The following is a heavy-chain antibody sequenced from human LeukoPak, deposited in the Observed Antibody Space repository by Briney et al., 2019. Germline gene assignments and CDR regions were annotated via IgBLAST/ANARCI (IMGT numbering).Heavy chain of an antibody. V-gene: IGHV4-59*01. D-gene: IGHD3-22*01. Sequence: SETLSLTCTVSGGSISSYYWSWIRQPPGKGLEWIGYIYYSGSTNYNPSLNSRVTISVDTSKNQFSLKLSSVTAADTAVYYCARSRSGYYPWGQGTLVTVSS. J-gene: IGHJ5*02. CDR2: IYYSGST. CDR3: ARSRSGYYP. CDR1: GGSISSYY.